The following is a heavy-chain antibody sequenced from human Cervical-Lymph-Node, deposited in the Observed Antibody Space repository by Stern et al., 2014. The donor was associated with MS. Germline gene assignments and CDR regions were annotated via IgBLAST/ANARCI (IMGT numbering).Heavy chain of an antibody. V-gene: IGHV1-69*01. CDR3: ARERSIHYPAFAP. CDR1: GGSFKRYA. Sequence: VQLVESGAEVKKPGSSVRVSCKASGGSFKRYAFNWLRQAPGPGLEWMGDIVPMFAKANYAQKFQGRVTVTADEATNTVYMELSFLTSEDTAVYYCARERSIHYPAFAPWGQGTLVTVSS. J-gene: IGHJ5*02. D-gene: IGHD3-10*01. CDR2: IVPMFAKA.